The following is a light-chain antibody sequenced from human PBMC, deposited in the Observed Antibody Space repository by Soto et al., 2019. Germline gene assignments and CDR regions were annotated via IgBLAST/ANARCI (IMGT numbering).Light chain of an antibody. J-gene: IGKJ5*01. CDR1: QTVSRN. V-gene: IGKV3-15*01. Sequence: EILFTQSPSTLSVSPGERATLSCRASQTVSRNLAWYQQRPGQAPRLLIYDISNRATGVPARFSGSGSGTEFTLTISSLQSEDFAVYYCRQYNNWPPITFGQGTRLEIK. CDR3: RQYNNWPPIT. CDR2: DIS.